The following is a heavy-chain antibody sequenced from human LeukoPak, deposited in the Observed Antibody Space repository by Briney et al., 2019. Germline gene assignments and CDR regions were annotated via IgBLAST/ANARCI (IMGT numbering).Heavy chain of an antibody. D-gene: IGHD6-6*01. V-gene: IGHV1-69*02. Sequence: SVKVSCKASAYTFTSYYMHWVRQAPGQGLEWMGRIISILGIANYAQKFQGRVTITADKSTSTAYMELSSLRSEDTAVYYCASPPKGGLSSSSDLDYWGQGTLVTVSS. CDR1: AYTFTSYY. CDR3: ASPPKGGLSSSSDLDY. CDR2: IISILGIA. J-gene: IGHJ4*02.